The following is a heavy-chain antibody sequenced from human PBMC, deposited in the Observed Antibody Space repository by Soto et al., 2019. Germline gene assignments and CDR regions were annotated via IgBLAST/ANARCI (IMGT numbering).Heavy chain of an antibody. V-gene: IGHV3-7*01. Sequence: EVQLVESGGGLVQPGGSLRLSCEASGFTFSSDWMSWVRQAPGKGLEWVANIKQDGSKKYYVDSVKGRFTISRDNAKNSLHRQMDGLRAEDTAVYYCARGTCSSTTCYAIYFDSWGQGTLVTVSS. CDR3: ARGTCSSTTCYAIYFDS. CDR2: IKQDGSKK. J-gene: IGHJ4*02. CDR1: GFTFSSDW. D-gene: IGHD2-2*01.